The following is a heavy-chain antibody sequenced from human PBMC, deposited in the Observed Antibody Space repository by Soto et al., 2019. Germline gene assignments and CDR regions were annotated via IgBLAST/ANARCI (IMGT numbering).Heavy chain of an antibody. J-gene: IGHJ6*02. CDR1: GYTFTSYD. V-gene: IGHV1-8*01. Sequence: GASVKVSCKASGYTFTSYDINWVRQATGQGLEWMGWMNPNSGSTGYAQKFQGRVTMTRNTSISTAYMELSSLRSEDTAVYYCARVGYGSGRTSGMDVWGQGTTVTVSS. CDR2: MNPNSGST. D-gene: IGHD3-10*01. CDR3: ARVGYGSGRTSGMDV.